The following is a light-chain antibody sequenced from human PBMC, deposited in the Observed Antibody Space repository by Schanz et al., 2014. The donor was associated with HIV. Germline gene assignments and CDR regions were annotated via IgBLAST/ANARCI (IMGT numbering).Light chain of an antibody. J-gene: IGLJ2*01. CDR1: SRDVGSYNL. V-gene: IGLV2-14*02. Sequence: QSALTQPASVSGSPGQSITISCTGTSRDVGSYNLVSWYQQHPGKAPKLMIYEVSKRPSGVSNRFSGSKSGNTASLTISGLQAEDEADYYCSSYTSSSPIFGGGTKLTVL. CDR3: SSYTSSSPI. CDR2: EVS.